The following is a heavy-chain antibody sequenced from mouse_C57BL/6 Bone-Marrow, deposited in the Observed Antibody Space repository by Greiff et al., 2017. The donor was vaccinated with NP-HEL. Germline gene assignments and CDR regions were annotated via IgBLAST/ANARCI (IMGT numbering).Heavy chain of an antibody. Sequence: QVQLQQPGAELVMPGASVKLSCKASGYTFTSYWMHWVKQRPGQGLEWIGEIDPSDSYTNYNQKFKGKATLTVDKYSSTAYMTLSSLTSEDSAVYYCARRSSYAMDYWGQGTSVTVSS. V-gene: IGHV1-69*01. CDR2: IDPSDSYT. J-gene: IGHJ4*01. D-gene: IGHD1-1*01. CDR3: ARRSSYAMDY. CDR1: GYTFTSYW.